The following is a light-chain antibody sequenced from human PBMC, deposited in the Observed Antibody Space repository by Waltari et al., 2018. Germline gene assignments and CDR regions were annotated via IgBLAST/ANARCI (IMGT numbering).Light chain of an antibody. CDR2: AAS. V-gene: IGKV1-39*01. J-gene: IGKJ1*01. Sequence: IQMTQSPSSLSASVGDRVTITCRASQSISHYLSWYQQKPGKAPKLLIYAASSLQSGVPSRFSGSGSGTDFTLTISSLQPEDFATYYCQQSYNFPRTFGQGTKVEVK. CDR3: QQSYNFPRT. CDR1: QSISHY.